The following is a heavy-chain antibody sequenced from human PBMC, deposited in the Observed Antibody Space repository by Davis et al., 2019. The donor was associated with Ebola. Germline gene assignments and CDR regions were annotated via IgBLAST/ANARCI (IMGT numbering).Heavy chain of an antibody. Sequence: SATLSLTCTASGGTVSSGSYYRSWIRQPPGKGLEWIGYIYYRGSTNYNPSLKSRVTISVDTSKNQFSLKLSSVTAADTAVYYCARDSGPYGMDVWGQGTTVTVSS. CDR2: IYYRGST. V-gene: IGHV4-61*01. J-gene: IGHJ6*02. CDR1: GGTVSSGSYY. CDR3: ARDSGPYGMDV.